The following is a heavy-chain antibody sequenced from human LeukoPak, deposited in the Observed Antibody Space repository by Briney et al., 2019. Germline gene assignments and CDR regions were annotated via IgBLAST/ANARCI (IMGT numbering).Heavy chain of an antibody. Sequence: GGSLRLSCAASGFIFDDYAMTWVRQAPGKGLEWVSGINWNGGSTGYADSVKGRFTISRDNAKNSLYLQMNSLRAEDTALYYCARRPPLSAYFDYWGQGTLLTVSS. J-gene: IGHJ4*02. CDR2: INWNGGST. CDR1: GFIFDDYA. D-gene: IGHD2-15*01. V-gene: IGHV3-20*04. CDR3: ARRPPLSAYFDY.